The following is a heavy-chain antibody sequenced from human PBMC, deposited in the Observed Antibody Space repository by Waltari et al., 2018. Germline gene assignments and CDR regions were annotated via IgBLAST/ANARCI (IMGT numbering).Heavy chain of an antibody. CDR2: MTGDGAYT. CDR3: TKWAETTKAYFDD. J-gene: IGHJ4*02. Sequence: EVQLWELGGGLEQPGGSLRLSCSASGFTFSNYGMNWVGQAQGKGRKGVASMTGDGAYTYYTDSVKGRFIVSRDNSKNTVYLQMNSLRAEDTAVYFCTKWAETTKAYFDDWGQGILVTVAS. CDR1: GFTFSNYG. V-gene: IGHV3-23*01. D-gene: IGHD1-7*01.